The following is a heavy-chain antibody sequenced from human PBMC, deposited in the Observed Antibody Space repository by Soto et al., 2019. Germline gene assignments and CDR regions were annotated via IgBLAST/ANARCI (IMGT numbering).Heavy chain of an antibody. CDR3: ARGDRRGSSGYYYYGMDV. V-gene: IGHV1-46*01. J-gene: IGHJ6*02. D-gene: IGHD1-26*01. CDR1: GYTFTNYY. CDR2: INPSGGST. Sequence: QVQLVQSGAEVKKPGASVKVSCKASGYTFTNYYIHWVRQAPRQGLEWMGIINPSGGSTSYAQKSEGGVTTSDDTTTSADYMELSSLRADATAVYYCARGDRRGSSGYYYYGMDVWGHGTTVTVSS.